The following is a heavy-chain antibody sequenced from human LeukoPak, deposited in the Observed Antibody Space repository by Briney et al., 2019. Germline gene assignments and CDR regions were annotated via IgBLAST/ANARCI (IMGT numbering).Heavy chain of an antibody. CDR3: AELGITMIGGV. J-gene: IGHJ6*04. Sequence: PGVPLRLSCAASGFTFSSYWMSWVRQAPGKGREGVANIKQDGSEKYYVGSGKGRFTIPRDNAKNSLYLQMNSLRAEDTAVCYCAELGITMIGGVWGKGTTVTISS. CDR1: GFTFSSYW. V-gene: IGHV3-7*01. D-gene: IGHD3-10*02. CDR2: IKQDGSEK.